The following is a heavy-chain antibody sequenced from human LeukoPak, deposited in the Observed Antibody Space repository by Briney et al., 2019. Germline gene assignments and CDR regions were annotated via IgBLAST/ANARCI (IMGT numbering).Heavy chain of an antibody. CDR1: GGSISSYY. CDR2: IYYSGST. J-gene: IGHJ2*01. CDR3: ARVYYSSTYDYWYFDL. Sequence: SETLSLTCTVSGGSISSYYWSWIRQPPGKGLEWIGCIYYSGSTNYNSSLKSRVTISIGTSKNQFSLKLSSVTAADTAVYYCARVYYSSTYDYWYFDLWGRGTLVTVSS. D-gene: IGHD6-13*01. V-gene: IGHV4-59*01.